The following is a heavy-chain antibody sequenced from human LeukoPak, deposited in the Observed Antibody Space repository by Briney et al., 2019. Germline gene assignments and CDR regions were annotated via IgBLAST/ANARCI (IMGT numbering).Heavy chain of an antibody. V-gene: IGHV4-34*01. D-gene: IGHD1-7*01. J-gene: IGHJ4*02. Sequence: NPSETLSLTCAVYGGSFSGYYWSWIRQPPGKGLERIGEINHSGSTNYNPSLKSRVTISVDTSKNQFSLKLSSVTAADTAVYYCASNNWNYVLDYWGQGTLVTVSS. CDR1: GGSFSGYY. CDR2: INHSGST. CDR3: ASNNWNYVLDY.